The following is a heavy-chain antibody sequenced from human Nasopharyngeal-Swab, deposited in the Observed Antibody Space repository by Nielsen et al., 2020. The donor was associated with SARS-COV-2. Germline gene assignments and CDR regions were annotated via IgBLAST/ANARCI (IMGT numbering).Heavy chain of an antibody. V-gene: IGHV4-59*13. CDR1: GGSFSNYF. CDR2: ISSRGDT. J-gene: IGHJ4*01. CDR3: ARFASFYRNLDY. Sequence: SETLSLTCTVSGGSFSNYFWTWIRQAPGQRLEWIGFISSRGDTHYSPSLKSRVTMSVDTSDNQFSLKLTSVTAADMAIYYCARFASFYRNLDYWGHGTLVTVSS.